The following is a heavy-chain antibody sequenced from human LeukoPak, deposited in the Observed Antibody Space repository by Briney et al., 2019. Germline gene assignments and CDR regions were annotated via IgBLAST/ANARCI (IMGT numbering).Heavy chain of an antibody. Sequence: ASVKVSCKASAYTFTGYYMHWVRQAPGQGLKCMGWINPDSGGTNYAQSFQGRVTMSRDTSISPAYMELSRLRSDDTAVYYCARVNTIFGVVIDPDYFDYWGQGTLVTVSS. CDR2: INPDSGGT. D-gene: IGHD3-3*01. J-gene: IGHJ4*02. CDR1: AYTFTGYY. CDR3: ARVNTIFGVVIDPDYFDY. V-gene: IGHV1-2*02.